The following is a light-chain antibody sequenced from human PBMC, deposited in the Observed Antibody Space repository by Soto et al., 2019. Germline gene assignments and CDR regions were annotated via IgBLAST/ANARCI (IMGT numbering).Light chain of an antibody. CDR1: QSVISSS. CDR2: GAS. CDR3: QQYNSYPYT. V-gene: IGKV3-20*01. J-gene: IGKJ2*01. Sequence: EIVLTQSPGTLSLSPGERATLSCRASQSVISSSLAWYQQRPGQAPRLLIYGASIRATGIPDRFSGSGSGTDFTLTISRLEPEDFATYYCQQYNSYPYTFGQGTKLEIK.